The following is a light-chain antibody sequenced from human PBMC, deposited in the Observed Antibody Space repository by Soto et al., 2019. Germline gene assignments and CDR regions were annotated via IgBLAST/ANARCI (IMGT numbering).Light chain of an antibody. Sequence: QSVLTQPASVSGSPGQSITISCTGTSSDIGGYDYVSWYQLHPGKAPKLMVFEVSNRPSGVSYRFSGSKSGNTASLTISGLQAADEADYFCSSYSISTAYLFGTGTKLTVL. J-gene: IGLJ1*01. V-gene: IGLV2-14*01. CDR1: SSDIGGYDY. CDR2: EVS. CDR3: SSYSISTAYL.